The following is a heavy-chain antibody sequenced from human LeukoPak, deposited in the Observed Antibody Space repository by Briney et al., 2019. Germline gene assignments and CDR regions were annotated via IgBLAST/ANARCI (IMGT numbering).Heavy chain of an antibody. J-gene: IGHJ4*02. CDR1: GFTFSDHY. V-gene: IGHV3-7*05. Sequence: GGSLRLSCAVSGFTFSDHYMDWVRQAPGKGLEWVAHIKPDGSEKYYVDSVKGRFTISRDNAENSLYLQMNSLRAEDTAVYYCARDRDWSFDYWGQGTLVTVSS. D-gene: IGHD3-9*01. CDR2: IKPDGSEK. CDR3: ARDRDWSFDY.